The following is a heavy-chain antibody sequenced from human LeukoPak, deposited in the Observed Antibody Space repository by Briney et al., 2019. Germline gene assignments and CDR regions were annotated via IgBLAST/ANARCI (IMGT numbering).Heavy chain of an antibody. CDR3: VRDYCSGVTCYDGY. V-gene: IGHV3-7*04. D-gene: IGHD2-15*01. CDR2: IKQDGSEK. Sequence: GGSLRLPFVASGFTFSSYWMSWVRQAPGKGLEWLANIKQDGSEKYYVDSVKGRFTTSRDNAKNSLYLQMNSLRAEDTAVYYCVRDYCSGVTCYDGYWGQGTLVTVSS. J-gene: IGHJ4*02. CDR1: GFTFSSYW.